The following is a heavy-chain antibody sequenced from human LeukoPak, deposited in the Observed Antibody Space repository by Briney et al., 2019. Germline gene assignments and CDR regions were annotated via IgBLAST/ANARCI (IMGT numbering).Heavy chain of an antibody. V-gene: IGHV3-48*03. CDR3: ARDGPAYSFEY. CDR1: GFIFSTYE. D-gene: IGHD2-21*01. CDR2: ISTSGSTI. Sequence: GGSLRPSCAASGFIFSTYEMHWVRQAPGKGLECVSYISTSGSTIYYAHSVKGRFTFSGDNARNSLFLQMNRLRAEDTAVYYCARDGPAYSFEYWGQGTLVTVSS. J-gene: IGHJ4*02.